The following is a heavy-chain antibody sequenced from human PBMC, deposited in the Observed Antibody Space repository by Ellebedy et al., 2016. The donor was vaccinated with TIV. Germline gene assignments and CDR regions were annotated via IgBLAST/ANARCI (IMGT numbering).Heavy chain of an antibody. J-gene: IGHJ4*02. CDR2: IVGSGA. V-gene: IGHV3-23*01. Sequence: GESLKISCAASGFTFSPYAMASVRQPPGKGLEWVSGIVGSGAQKYADSVKGRFTISRDNSKRTVDLQMNSLRAEDTAVYFCAKDRNPGDGYWVFDNWGQGTLVSVSS. D-gene: IGHD5-18*01. CDR3: AKDRNPGDGYWVFDN. CDR1: GFTFSPYA.